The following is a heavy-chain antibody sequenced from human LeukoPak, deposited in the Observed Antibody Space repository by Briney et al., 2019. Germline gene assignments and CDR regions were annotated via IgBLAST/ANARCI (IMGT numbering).Heavy chain of an antibody. CDR2: IYYSGST. Sequence: PSETLSLTCTVSGGPISTYHGSAIRQPPGKGLEWIGYIYYSGSTNYNPSLKSRVTISVDTSKNHFSLKLSSVTAADTAVYYCASAPAEAAPFEYGGQGTLVTVSS. CDR3: ASAPAEAAPFEY. CDR1: GGPISTYH. V-gene: IGHV4-59*01. J-gene: IGHJ4*02. D-gene: IGHD6-6*01.